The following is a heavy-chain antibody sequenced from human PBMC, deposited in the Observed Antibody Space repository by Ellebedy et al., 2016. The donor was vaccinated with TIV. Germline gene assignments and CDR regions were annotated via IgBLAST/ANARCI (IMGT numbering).Heavy chain of an antibody. CDR3: ARRTTTYLDSSGLCFDL. CDR1: GVSISSYY. D-gene: IGHD6-19*01. Sequence: GSLRLXCSVSGVSISSYYWSWSRQPPGKGLEWIGIGYGSGSTRYNPSLKSRVTISVDTSKNQFSLKLSSVTAADTAVYYCARRTTTYLDSSGLCFDLWGRGTLVTVSS. CDR2: GYGSGST. V-gene: IGHV4-59*01. J-gene: IGHJ2*01.